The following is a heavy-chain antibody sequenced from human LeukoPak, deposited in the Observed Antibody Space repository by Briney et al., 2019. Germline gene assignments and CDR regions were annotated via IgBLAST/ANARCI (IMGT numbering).Heavy chain of an antibody. CDR3: ARDAHRGVTNFDP. D-gene: IGHD3-10*01. V-gene: IGHV4-59*01. J-gene: IGHJ5*02. CDR1: GGSISPYF. Sequence: SETLSLTCTVSGGSISPYFWSWIRQPPGKGLEWIGYISYTGSTIYSPSLKSRVTISVDTSKNQFSLQLTSVTAADTAVYYCARDAHRGVTNFDPWGQGTLVPVSS. CDR2: ISYTGST.